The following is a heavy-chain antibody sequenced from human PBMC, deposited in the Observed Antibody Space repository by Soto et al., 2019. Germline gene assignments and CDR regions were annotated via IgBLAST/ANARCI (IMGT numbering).Heavy chain of an antibody. CDR1: GFPFSDYY. CDR3: ARDPPLGGYIYVNFDG. CDR2: ISSRSSYT. V-gene: IGHV3-11*06. D-gene: IGHD5-18*01. Sequence: GGSLSLSCAAAGFPFSDYYMSWLRPAPGKGLEWVSHISSRSSYTNYADSVKCRFTVSKDNAKTTLYPKINPQGAKATAVYHWARDPPLGGYIYVNFDGWGQGPLVT. J-gene: IGHJ4*02.